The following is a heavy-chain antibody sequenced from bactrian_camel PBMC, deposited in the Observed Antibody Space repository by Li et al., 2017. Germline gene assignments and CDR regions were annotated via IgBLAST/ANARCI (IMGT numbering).Heavy chain of an antibody. Sequence: HVQLVESGGGSVQAGGSLNLSCVVSGYDVESGCMGWFRQAPGKGLEWVSHVKGDGDGIKYADSVKGRFTISRDNAKNTLYLRLNSLRTEDTAMYYCATGGSWSGASPGFGYWGQGTQVTVS. CDR2: VKGDGDGI. CDR3: ATGGSWSGASPGFGY. J-gene: IGHJ6*01. CDR1: GYDVESGC. V-gene: IGHV3S6*01. D-gene: IGHD6*01.